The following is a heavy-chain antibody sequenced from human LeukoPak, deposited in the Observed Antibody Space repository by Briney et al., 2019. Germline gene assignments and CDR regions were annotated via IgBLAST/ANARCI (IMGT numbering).Heavy chain of an antibody. D-gene: IGHD3-22*01. CDR2: ISYDGSNK. CDR1: GFTFSSYG. J-gene: IGHJ4*02. V-gene: IGHV3-30*18. Sequence: GGSLRLSCAASGFTFSSYGMHWVRQAPGKGLEWVAVISYDGSNKYHADSVKGRFTISRDNSKNTLYLQMNSLRAEDTAVYYCAKDMGYLYYDSSGYPTTFDYWGQGTLVTVSS. CDR3: AKDMGYLYYDSSGYPTTFDY.